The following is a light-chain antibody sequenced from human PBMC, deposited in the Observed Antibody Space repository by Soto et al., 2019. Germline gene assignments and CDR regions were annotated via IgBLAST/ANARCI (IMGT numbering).Light chain of an antibody. Sequence: EIVLTQSPGTLSLSPGKRATLSCRASQSIDSKYLGWYQQKPGQTPRLLIYGASSRATGIPDRFSGSGSGTDFTLTISRLEPEDFAVYYCQHYGTSPGTFGQGTKVEIK. CDR3: QHYGTSPGT. CDR1: QSIDSKY. CDR2: GAS. J-gene: IGKJ1*01. V-gene: IGKV3-20*01.